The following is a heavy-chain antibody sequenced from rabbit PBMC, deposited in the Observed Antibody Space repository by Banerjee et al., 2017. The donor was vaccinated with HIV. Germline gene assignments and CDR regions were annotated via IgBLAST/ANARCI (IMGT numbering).Heavy chain of an antibody. CDR2: INTSSGNA. J-gene: IGHJ3*01. V-gene: IGHV1S45*01. CDR1: GFSFSNKYV. D-gene: IGHD6-1*01. CDR3: ASGTVGGYGFTPLDL. Sequence: QEQLEESGGDLVKPEGSLTLTCTASGFSFSNKYVMCWVRQAPGKGLEWIACINTSSGNAVYANWAKGRFTISKTSSTTVTLQMTSLTAADTATYFCASGTVGGYGFTPLDLWGQGTLVTVS.